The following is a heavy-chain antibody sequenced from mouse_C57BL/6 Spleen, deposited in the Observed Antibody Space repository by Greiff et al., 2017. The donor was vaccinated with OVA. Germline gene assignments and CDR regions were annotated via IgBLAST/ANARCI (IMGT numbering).Heavy chain of an antibody. CDR1: GYTFTQYT. CDR2: FYPGSGSI. Sequence: VKLQQSGAELVQPGASVKLSCKASGYTFTQYTIHWVKQRPGQGLEWIGWFYPGSGSIKYNEKFKDKATLTADKSSSTVYMELSRLTSEDSAVYFCARHEVYYYAMDYWGQGTSVTVSS. CDR3: ARHEVYYYAMDY. J-gene: IGHJ4*01. V-gene: IGHV1-62-2*01.